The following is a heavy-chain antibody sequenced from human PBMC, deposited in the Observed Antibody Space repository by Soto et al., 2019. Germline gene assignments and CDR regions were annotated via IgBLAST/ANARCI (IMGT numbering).Heavy chain of an antibody. CDR1: GFTFSDYY. CDR2: ISGSGGST. D-gene: IGHD3-10*01. V-gene: IGHV3-23*01. CDR3: ATHEGLEVRGVTVY. Sequence: GGSLRLSCAASGFTFSDYYMSWVRQAPGKGLEWVSAISGSGGSTYYADSVKGRFTISRDNSKNTLYLQMNSLRAEDTAVYYCATHEGLEVRGVTVYWGQGTLVTVSS. J-gene: IGHJ4*02.